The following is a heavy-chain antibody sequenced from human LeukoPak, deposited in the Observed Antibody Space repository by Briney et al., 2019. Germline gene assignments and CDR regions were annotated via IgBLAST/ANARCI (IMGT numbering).Heavy chain of an antibody. V-gene: IGHV4-59*12. CDR2: IYYSGST. CDR3: ARDSSGWFGNRFDP. J-gene: IGHJ5*02. CDR1: GGSISSYY. Sequence: SETLSLTCTVSGGSISSYYWSWIRQPPGKGLEWIGYIYYSGSTNYNPSLKSRVTISVDTSKNQFSLKLSSVTAADTAVYYCARDSSGWFGNRFDPWGQGTLVTVSS. D-gene: IGHD6-19*01.